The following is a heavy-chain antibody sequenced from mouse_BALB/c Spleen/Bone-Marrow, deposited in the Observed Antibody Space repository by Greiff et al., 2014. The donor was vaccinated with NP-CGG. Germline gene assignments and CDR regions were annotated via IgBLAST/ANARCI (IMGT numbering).Heavy chain of an antibody. D-gene: IGHD2-2*01. J-gene: IGHJ4*01. CDR2: IYPGNVNT. CDR1: GFTFTRYY. V-gene: IGHV1S56*01. Sequence: QVQLQQSGPELVKPGASVRISCKASGFTFTRYYIQWMKQRPGQGLEWIGWIYPGNVNTKYNEKFKGKATLTADKSSSTAYMQLSSLTSEDSAVYFCAMWLGRDYYAMDYWGQGTSVTVSS. CDR3: AMWLGRDYYAMDY.